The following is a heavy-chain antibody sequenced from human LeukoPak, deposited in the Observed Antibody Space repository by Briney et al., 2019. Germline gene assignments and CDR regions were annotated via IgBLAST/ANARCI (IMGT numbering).Heavy chain of an antibody. CDR2: ISYDGSNK. J-gene: IGHJ6*02. D-gene: IGHD3-16*01. CDR1: GFTLSSYG. Sequence: GRSLRVSCAASGFTLSSYGMHSVRRAPGKGLGWVAVISYDGSNKYYADSVKGRFTISRDNSKNTLYLQMNSLRAEDTAVYYCAKSRGTYYYYYGMDVWGQGTTVTVSS. V-gene: IGHV3-30*18. CDR3: AKSRGTYYYYYGMDV.